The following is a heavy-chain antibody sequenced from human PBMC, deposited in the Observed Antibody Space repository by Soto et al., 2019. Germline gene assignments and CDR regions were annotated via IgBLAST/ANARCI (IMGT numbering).Heavy chain of an antibody. Sequence: QITLKESGPTLVKPTQTLTLTCTFSGFSLSTSGVGVGWIRQPPGKALEWLALIYWDDDKRYSPSLKSRLTTPEDTSKDQVGLTMTNMDPVDTATYYCALRRGYCSGGSCYSIWFDPWGQGTLVTVSS. D-gene: IGHD2-15*01. CDR1: GFSLSTSGVG. CDR2: IYWDDDK. V-gene: IGHV2-5*02. CDR3: ALRRGYCSGGSCYSIWFDP. J-gene: IGHJ5*02.